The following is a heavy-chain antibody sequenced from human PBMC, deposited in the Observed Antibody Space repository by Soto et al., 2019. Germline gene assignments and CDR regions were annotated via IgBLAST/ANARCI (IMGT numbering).Heavy chain of an antibody. CDR2: TYHRSKWYY. D-gene: IGHD1-26*01. Sequence: SQTLSLTCAITGDSVSSNSAGWSWVRQSPSRGLEWLGRTYHRSKWYYEYAVSVRGRITINPDTSKNQYSLQLNSATPEDTAVYFCARGEQYSGRIFDYWGQGTLVTVSS. CDR1: GDSVSSNSAG. J-gene: IGHJ4*01. CDR3: ARGEQYSGRIFDY. V-gene: IGHV6-1*01.